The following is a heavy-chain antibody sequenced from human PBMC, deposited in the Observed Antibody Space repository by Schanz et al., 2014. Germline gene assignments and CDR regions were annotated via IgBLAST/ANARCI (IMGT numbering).Heavy chain of an antibody. D-gene: IGHD2-2*01. CDR2: IIPVLNIA. CDR3: ARGTMPGTFDI. V-gene: IGHV1-69*02. Sequence: QLQLVQSGAEVKKPGSSVKVSCKLSGGTFSSYTISWMRQAPGQGLEWMGKIIPVLNIATYAQRFQGRVSITADTSTNTAYMELSSLRYEDTALYYCARGTMPGTFDIWGQGTILTVSS. CDR1: GGTFSSYT. J-gene: IGHJ3*02.